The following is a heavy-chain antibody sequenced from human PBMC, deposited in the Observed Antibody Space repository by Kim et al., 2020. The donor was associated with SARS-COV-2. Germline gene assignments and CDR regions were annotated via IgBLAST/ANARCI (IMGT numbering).Heavy chain of an antibody. J-gene: IGHJ4*02. V-gene: IGHV3-15*01. Sequence: PVKGRFTISRDDSKNTLYLQMNSLKTEDTAVYYCTTAAPGYSGYDSPEDYWGQGTLVTVSS. CDR3: TTAAPGYSGYDSPEDY. D-gene: IGHD5-12*01.